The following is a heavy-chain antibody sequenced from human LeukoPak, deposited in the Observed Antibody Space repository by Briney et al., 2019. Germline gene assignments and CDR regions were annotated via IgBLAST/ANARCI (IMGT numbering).Heavy chain of an antibody. CDR2: IRGSGVST. CDR3: ALLGGKLLWRIDY. V-gene: IGHV3-23*01. Sequence: TGGSLRLSCAASGFTFSSYEMNWVRQAPGKGLEWVSGIRGSGVSTSYADSVKGRFTISRDNSKNMLYLFMNNLRAEDTAVYYCALLGGKLLWRIDYWGQGTRVTVSS. D-gene: IGHD3-10*01. J-gene: IGHJ4*02. CDR1: GFTFSSYE.